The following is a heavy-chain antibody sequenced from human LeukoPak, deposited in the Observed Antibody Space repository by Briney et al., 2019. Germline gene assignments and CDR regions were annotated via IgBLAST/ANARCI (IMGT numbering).Heavy chain of an antibody. CDR1: GFTFSSYE. CDR3: AGDPRIAAHPLWFDY. J-gene: IGHJ4*02. V-gene: IGHV3-48*03. D-gene: IGHD6-6*01. Sequence: QAGGSLRLSCAASGFTFSSYEMNWVRQAPGKGLEWVSYISSSGSTIYYADSVKGRFTISRDNAKNSLYLQMNSLRAEDTALYYCAGDPRIAAHPLWFDYWGQGTLVTVSS. CDR2: ISSSGSTI.